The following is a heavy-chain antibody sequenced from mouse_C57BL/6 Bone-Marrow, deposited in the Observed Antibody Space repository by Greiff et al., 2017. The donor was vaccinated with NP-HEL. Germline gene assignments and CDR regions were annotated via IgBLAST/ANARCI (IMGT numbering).Heavy chain of an antibody. V-gene: IGHV6-3*01. Sequence: EVKLVESGGGLVQPGGSMKLSCVASGFTFSNYWMNWVRQSPEKGLEWVAQIRLKSDNYATHYAESVKGRFTISRDDSKSSVYLQMNNLRSEDTGIYYCTVPPYYTLYAMDYWGQGTSVTVSS. CDR2: IRLKSDNYAT. CDR1: GFTFSNYW. J-gene: IGHJ4*01. D-gene: IGHD2-12*01. CDR3: TVPPYYTLYAMDY.